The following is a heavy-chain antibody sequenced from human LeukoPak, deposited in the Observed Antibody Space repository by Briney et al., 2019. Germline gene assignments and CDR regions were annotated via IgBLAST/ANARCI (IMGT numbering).Heavy chain of an antibody. CDR2: ISAYNGNT. CDR1: GYTFTSYG. D-gene: IGHD6-19*01. CDR3: ATTRAYSSGWLYYFDY. V-gene: IGHV1-18*01. Sequence: GASVKVSCKASGYTFTSYGISWVRQAPGQGLEWMGWISAYNGNTNYAQKLQGRVTMTTDTSTSTAYMELRSLRSDDTAVYYCATTRAYSSGWLYYFDYWGQGTLVTISS. J-gene: IGHJ4*02.